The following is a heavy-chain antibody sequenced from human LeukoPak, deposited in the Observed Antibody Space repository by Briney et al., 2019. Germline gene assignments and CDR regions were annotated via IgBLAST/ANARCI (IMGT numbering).Heavy chain of an antibody. CDR2: ISTYNGNT. CDR1: GYTFTSYG. CDR3: AKDSDYYYGSGNHLDY. D-gene: IGHD3-10*01. Sequence: ASVKVSCKASGYTFTSYGITWVRQAPGQGLEWMGWISTYNGNTNYAQKLQGRVTMTTDTSTSTGYMELRRLRSEDTAVYYCAKDSDYYYGSGNHLDYWGQGTLVTVSS. V-gene: IGHV1-18*01. J-gene: IGHJ4*02.